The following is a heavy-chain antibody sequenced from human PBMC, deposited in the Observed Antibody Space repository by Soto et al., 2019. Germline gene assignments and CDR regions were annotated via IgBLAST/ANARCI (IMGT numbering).Heavy chain of an antibody. CDR2: VFGNGAGTP. CDR3: ARDLPPYDRRRQSAGAFED. V-gene: IGHV4-4*07. D-gene: IGHD3-22*01. Sequence: QVQLQESGPGVVRPSETLSLTCSVSGSSFTGDYWSWIRQPAGKGLEWIGRVFGNGAGTPIYNSALKNPVTMSVASSKTQFSLKLTSVTAADTALYYCARDLPPYDRRRQSAGAFEDWGQGTLVTVSS. J-gene: IGHJ4*02. CDR1: GSSFTGDY.